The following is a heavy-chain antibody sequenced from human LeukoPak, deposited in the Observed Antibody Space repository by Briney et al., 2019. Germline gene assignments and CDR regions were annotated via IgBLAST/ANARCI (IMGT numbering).Heavy chain of an antibody. CDR3: ARDGVSSGYDY. V-gene: IGHV1-2*02. D-gene: IGHD3-22*01. J-gene: IGHJ4*02. CDR1: GYTFTGYY. Sequence: ASVKVSCKASGYTFTGYYMHWVRQAPGQGLEWMGWINPNRGGTNYAQKFQGRVTMTRDTSISTAYMELSRLSSDDTAVYYCARDGVSSGYDYWGQGTLVTVSS. CDR2: INPNRGGT.